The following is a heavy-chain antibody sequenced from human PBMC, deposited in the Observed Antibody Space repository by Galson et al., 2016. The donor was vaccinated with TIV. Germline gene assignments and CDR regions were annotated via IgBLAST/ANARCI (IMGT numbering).Heavy chain of an antibody. V-gene: IGHV1-69*13. Sequence: SVKVSCKASGGLVSNYAISWVRQAPGQGLEWMGGIIPIFGTTKYAQKFQGRVTITADESTRIVNMELSSLRSEDTAVYYCAKDPSTYGSYLDHWGQGTLVTVSS. J-gene: IGHJ4*02. CDR3: AKDPSTYGSYLDH. CDR1: GGLVSNYA. D-gene: IGHD3-10*01. CDR2: IIPIFGTT.